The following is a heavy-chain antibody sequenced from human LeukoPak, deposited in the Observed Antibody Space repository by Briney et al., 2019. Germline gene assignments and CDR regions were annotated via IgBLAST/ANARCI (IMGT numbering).Heavy chain of an antibody. V-gene: IGHV3-11*04. CDR3: AREIVRMVRGVKYFDY. Sequence: GGSLRLSCAASGFTFSDYYMSWIRQAPGKGLEWVSYISSSGSTIYYADSVKGRFTIPRDNAKNSLYLQMNSLRAEDTAVYYCAREIVRMVRGVKYFDYWGQGTLVTVSS. CDR1: GFTFSDYY. D-gene: IGHD3-10*01. J-gene: IGHJ4*02. CDR2: ISSSGSTI.